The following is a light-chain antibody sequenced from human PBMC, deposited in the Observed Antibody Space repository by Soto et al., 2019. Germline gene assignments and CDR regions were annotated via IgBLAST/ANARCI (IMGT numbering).Light chain of an antibody. V-gene: IGKV3-20*01. CDR2: DVS. CDR3: QQYGISPT. Sequence: EIVLTQSPGTLSLSPGERATLSCRSSHSVSSNYLAWYQQKPGQAPRLLIYDVSSRATGIPDRFSGSGSGTDFTITISRLAPVDFAVYYCQQYGISPTFGQGTKVEIK. J-gene: IGKJ1*01. CDR1: HSVSSNY.